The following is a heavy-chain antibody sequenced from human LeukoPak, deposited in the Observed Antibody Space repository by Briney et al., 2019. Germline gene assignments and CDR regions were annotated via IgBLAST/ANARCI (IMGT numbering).Heavy chain of an antibody. CDR2: IYYSGST. D-gene: IGHD2-21*02. CDR1: GGSISSYY. V-gene: IGHV4-59*01. J-gene: IGHJ6*02. CDR3: ARVGCGGDCYSSEYYYYYGMDV. Sequence: PSETLSLTCTVSGGSISSYYLSWIRQPPGQGLERIGYIYYSGSTNYNPSLKRRVTISVDTSKNQFSLKLSSVTAADTAVYYCARVGCGGDCYSSEYYYYYGMDVWGQGTTVTVSS.